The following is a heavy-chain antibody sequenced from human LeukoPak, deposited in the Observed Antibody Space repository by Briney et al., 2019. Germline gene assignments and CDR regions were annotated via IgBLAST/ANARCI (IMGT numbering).Heavy chain of an antibody. V-gene: IGHV1-46*01. CDR3: ARAKTYYDFWSHDHYGMDV. Sequence: GASVKVSCKASGYTFTSYYMHWVRQAPGQGLEWMGIINPSGGSTSYAQKFQGRVTMTRDTSTSTVYMELSSLRSEDTAVYYCARAKTYYDFWSHDHYGMDVWGQGTTVTVSS. CDR1: GYTFTSYY. D-gene: IGHD3-3*01. CDR2: INPSGGST. J-gene: IGHJ6*02.